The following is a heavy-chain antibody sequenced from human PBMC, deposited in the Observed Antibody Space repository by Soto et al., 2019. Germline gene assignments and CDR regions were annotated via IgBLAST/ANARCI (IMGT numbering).Heavy chain of an antibody. V-gene: IGHV3-30*04. CDR2: ISYDGSNK. CDR3: ARDGSWNSPTTFLFDY. D-gene: IGHD1-7*01. Sequence: GGSLRLSCAASGFTFSSYAMHWVRQAPGKGLEWVAVISYDGSNKYYADSVKGRFTISRDNSKNTLYLQMNSLRAEDTAVYYCARDGSWNSPTTFLFDYWGQGTLVTVSS. J-gene: IGHJ4*02. CDR1: GFTFSSYA.